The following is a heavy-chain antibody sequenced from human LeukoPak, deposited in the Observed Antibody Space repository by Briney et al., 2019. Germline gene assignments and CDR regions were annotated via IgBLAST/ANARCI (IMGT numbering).Heavy chain of an antibody. CDR2: ISSSSSYI. Sequence: PGGSLRLSCAASGFTFSSYSMNWVRQAPGKGLEWVSSISSSSSYIYYADSLEGRFTISRDNAKNSLYLQLNSLRAGDTAMYYCARSGYGDFDYWGQGTLVTVSS. CDR1: GFTFSSYS. J-gene: IGHJ4*02. CDR3: ARSGYGDFDY. D-gene: IGHD5-18*01. V-gene: IGHV3-21*04.